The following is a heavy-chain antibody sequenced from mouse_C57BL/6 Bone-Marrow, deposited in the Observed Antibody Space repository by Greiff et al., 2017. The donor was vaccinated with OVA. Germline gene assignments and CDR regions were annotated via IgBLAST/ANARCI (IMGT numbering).Heavy chain of an antibody. J-gene: IGHJ3*01. D-gene: IGHD1-1*01. Sequence: EVKLQQSGPELVKPGASVKMSCKASGYTFTDYNMHWVKQSHGKSLEWIGYINPNNGGTSYNQKFKGKATLTVNKSSSTAYMELRSLTSEDSAVYYCARIGGSSLVSWFAYWGQGTLVTVSA. CDR3: ARIGGSSLVSWFAY. V-gene: IGHV1-22*01. CDR1: GYTFTDYN. CDR2: INPNNGGT.